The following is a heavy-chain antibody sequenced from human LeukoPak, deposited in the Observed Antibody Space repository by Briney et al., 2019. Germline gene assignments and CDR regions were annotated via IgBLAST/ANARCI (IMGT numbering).Heavy chain of an antibody. CDR2: ISGSGGST. J-gene: IGHJ4*02. CDR1: GFTFSSYA. D-gene: IGHD3-22*01. Sequence: TGGSLRLSCAASGFTFSSYAMSWVRQAPGKGLEWVSAISGSGGSTYYADSVKGRFTISRDNSKNTLYLQMNSLRAEDTAVYYCATRYDSSGYYTYYFDYWGQGTLVTVPS. CDR3: ATRYDSSGYYTYYFDY. V-gene: IGHV3-23*01.